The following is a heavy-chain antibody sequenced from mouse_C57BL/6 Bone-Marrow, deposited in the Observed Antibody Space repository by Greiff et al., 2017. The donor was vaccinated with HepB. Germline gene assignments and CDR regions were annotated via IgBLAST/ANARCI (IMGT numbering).Heavy chain of an antibody. CDR2: IWSDGST. CDR1: GFSLTSYG. D-gene: IGHD3-2*02. Sequence: QVQLKESGPGLVAPSQSLSITCTVSGFSLTSYGVHWVRQPPGKGLEWLVVIWSDGSTTYNSALKSRLSISKDNSKSQIFLKMNSLQTDDTAMYCCARPLGSSGYEGFAYWGQGTLVTVSA. V-gene: IGHV2-6*03. J-gene: IGHJ3*01. CDR3: ARPLGSSGYEGFAY.